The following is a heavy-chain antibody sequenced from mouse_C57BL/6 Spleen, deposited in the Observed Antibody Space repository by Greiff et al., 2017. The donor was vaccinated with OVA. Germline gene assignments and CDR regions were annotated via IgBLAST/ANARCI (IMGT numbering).Heavy chain of an antibody. CDR2: IDPETGGT. V-gene: IGHV1-15*01. J-gene: IGHJ2*01. D-gene: IGHD2-2*01. Sequence: VQLQQSGAELVRPGASVTLSCKASGYTFTDYEMHWVKQTPVHGLEWIGAIDPETGGTAYNQKFKGKAILTADKSSSTAYMELRSLTSEDSAVYYCTRDGYDEEGFDYWGQGTTLTVSS. CDR1: GYTFTDYE. CDR3: TRDGYDEEGFDY.